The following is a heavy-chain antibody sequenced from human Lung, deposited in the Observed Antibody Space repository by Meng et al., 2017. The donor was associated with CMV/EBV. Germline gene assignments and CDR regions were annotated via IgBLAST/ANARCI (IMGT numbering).Heavy chain of an antibody. CDR1: AGSVSSTHYY. J-gene: IGHJ4*02. Sequence: SCSVSAGSVSSTHYYWGWIRQPPGKGLEWIGHVYYNGSTYHNPSLKSRVTMSVDTSKNHFSLNVSSVTAADTAVYYCARRLWGFFDSWGQGTLVTVSS. CDR2: VYYNGST. CDR3: ARRLWGFFDS. D-gene: IGHD3-16*01. V-gene: IGHV4-39*02.